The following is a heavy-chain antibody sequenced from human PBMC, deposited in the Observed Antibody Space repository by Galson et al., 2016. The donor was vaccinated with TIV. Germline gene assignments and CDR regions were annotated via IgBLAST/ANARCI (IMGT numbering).Heavy chain of an antibody. J-gene: IGHJ3*02. V-gene: IGHV3-23*01. Sequence: SLRLSCAASGFTFSTFAMNWVRQAPGQGLEWVSVISGSGGTTYYADSVKGRFTVSRDNSKNTLYVQMNSLRAEDTAVYYCAKRYEGFNDAFDIWGRGTMVTVSS. CDR1: GFTFSTFA. D-gene: IGHD3-3*01. CDR2: ISGSGGTT. CDR3: AKRYEGFNDAFDI.